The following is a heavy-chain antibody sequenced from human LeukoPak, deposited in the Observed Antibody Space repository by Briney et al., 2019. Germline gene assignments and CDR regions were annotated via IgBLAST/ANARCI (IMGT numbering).Heavy chain of an antibody. CDR1: GGSFSGYY. D-gene: IGHD3-10*01. J-gene: IGHJ4*02. CDR2: INHSGST. CDR3: AVKSYYYGSGSSGYFDY. Sequence: SETLSLTCAVYGGSFSGYYWSWIRQPPGKGLEWIGEINHSGSTNYNPSLKSRVTISVGTSKNQFSLKLSSVTAADTAVYYCAVKSYYYGSGSSGYFDYWGQGTLVTVSS. V-gene: IGHV4-34*01.